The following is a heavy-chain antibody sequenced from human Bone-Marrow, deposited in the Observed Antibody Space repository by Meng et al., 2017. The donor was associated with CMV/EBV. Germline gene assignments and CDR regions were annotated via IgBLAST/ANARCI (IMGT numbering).Heavy chain of an antibody. CDR1: GFVFNTQG. CDR2: IRYDGSNS. V-gene: IGHV3-30*02. Sequence: GGSLRLSCAASGFVFNTQGMHWVRQAPGKGLEWVAYIRYDGSNSHYRDSVKGRFTVSRDNSKNTLYLQMNNLRAGDTAVYYCAKLKTALGYWGQRTLFTVSS. D-gene: IGHD2-21*02. CDR3: AKLKTALGY. J-gene: IGHJ4*01.